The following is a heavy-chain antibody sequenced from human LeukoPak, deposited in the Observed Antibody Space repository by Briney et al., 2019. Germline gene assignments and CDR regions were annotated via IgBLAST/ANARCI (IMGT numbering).Heavy chain of an antibody. CDR1: GYTFTSYY. J-gene: IGHJ4*02. CDR2: INPNSGGT. CDR3: ARASGMATITFFDY. D-gene: IGHD5-24*01. Sequence: ASVKVSCKASGYTFTSYYMHWVRQAPGQGLEWMGWINPNSGGTNYAQKFQGRVTMTRDTSISTAYMELSRLRSDDTAVYYCARASGMATITFFDYWGQGTLVTVSS. V-gene: IGHV1-2*02.